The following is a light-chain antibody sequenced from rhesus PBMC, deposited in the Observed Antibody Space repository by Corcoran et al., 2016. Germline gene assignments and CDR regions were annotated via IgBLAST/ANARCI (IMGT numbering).Light chain of an antibody. J-gene: IGKJ3*01. CDR3: QHGYGILFT. CDR2: AAS. V-gene: IGKV1-25*02. Sequence: IQMTQSPSSLSASVGDTVTITCQASQGISNNFAWYQQKPGKVPNLLIYAASTLQSGVPSRFGGSGSGKDFTLTISSLQPEDFATYYCQHGYGILFTFGPGTKLDIK. CDR1: QGISNN.